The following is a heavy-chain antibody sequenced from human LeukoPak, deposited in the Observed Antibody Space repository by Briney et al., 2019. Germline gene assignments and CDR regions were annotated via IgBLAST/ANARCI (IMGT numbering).Heavy chain of an antibody. J-gene: IGHJ6*02. CDR3: ATREEGDYYGMDV. CDR2: ISSSSSYI. CDR1: GFTFSSYW. Sequence: GGSLRLSCAASGFTFSSYWMHWVRQAPGKGLEWVSSISSSSSYIYYADSVKGRFTISRDNAKNSLYLQMNSLRAEDTAVYYCATREEGDYYGMDVWGQGTTVTVSS. V-gene: IGHV3-21*01.